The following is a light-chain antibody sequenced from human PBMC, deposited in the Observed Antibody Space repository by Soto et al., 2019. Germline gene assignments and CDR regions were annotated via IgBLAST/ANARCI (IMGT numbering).Light chain of an antibody. V-gene: IGKV3-15*01. CDR3: QQYGNSPIT. Sequence: EIVMAQSPATLSVSPGERATLSCRASQSVGSNLAWYQQKPGQAPRLLIYGASTRVTGIPARFSGSGSGTDFTLTISRLEPEDFAVYYCQQYGNSPITFGQGTRLEIK. CDR1: QSVGSN. J-gene: IGKJ5*01. CDR2: GAS.